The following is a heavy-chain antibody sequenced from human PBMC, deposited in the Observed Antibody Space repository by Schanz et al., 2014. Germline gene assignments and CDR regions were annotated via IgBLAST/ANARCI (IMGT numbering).Heavy chain of an antibody. CDR3: ARDGVDAAAGGNY. J-gene: IGHJ4*01. CDR2: INPSGGST. D-gene: IGHD6-13*01. V-gene: IGHV1-46*03. Sequence: QVHLVQSGAEVKKPGSSVKVSCKASGYTFTSDSMHWVRQAPGQGLEWMGMINPSGGSTTYAQKFQGRVTMTRDTSTSTVYMELSSLRSEDTAVYYCARDGVDAAAGGNYWGHGTLVTVSS. CDR1: GYTFTSDS.